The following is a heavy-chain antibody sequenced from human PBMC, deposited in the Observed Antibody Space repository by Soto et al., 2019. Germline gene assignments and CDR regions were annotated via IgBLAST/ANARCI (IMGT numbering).Heavy chain of an antibody. V-gene: IGHV5-51*01. CDR1: GYSFTSYW. CDR2: IYPGDSDT. Sequence: GESLKISCKGSGYSFTSYWIGWVRQMPGKGLEWMGIIYPGDSDTRYSPSFQGQVTISADKSISTAYLQWSSLKASDTAMYYCARQSAFGGVIPVGAAYYYYYGMDGWGQGTTVTVSS. D-gene: IGHD3-16*02. CDR3: ARQSAFGGVIPVGAAYYYYYGMDG. J-gene: IGHJ6*02.